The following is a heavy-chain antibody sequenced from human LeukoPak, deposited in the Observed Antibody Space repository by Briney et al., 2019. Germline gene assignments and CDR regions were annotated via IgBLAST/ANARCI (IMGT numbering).Heavy chain of an antibody. CDR3: ARDPSYSDGFFYY. CDR1: GDSMNSYY. Sequence: SETLSLTCTVSGDSMNSYYWSWIRQPPGKGLEWIGYIYYSGSTKYNPSLKSRLTISVDTSKNQFSLKLSSVTAADTAVYFCARDPSYSDGFFYYWGQGTLVTVSS. D-gene: IGHD1-26*01. V-gene: IGHV4-59*01. J-gene: IGHJ4*02. CDR2: IYYSGST.